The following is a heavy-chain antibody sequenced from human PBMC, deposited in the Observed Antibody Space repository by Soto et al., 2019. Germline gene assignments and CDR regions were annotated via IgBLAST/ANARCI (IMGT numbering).Heavy chain of an antibody. J-gene: IGHJ6*02. CDR3: ARVPRYDFWSGPLDYYGMDV. D-gene: IGHD3-3*01. V-gene: IGHV4-31*03. Sequence: TVSGGSISSGGYYWSWIRQHPGKGLEWIGYIYYSGSTYYNPSLKSRVTISVDTSKNQFSLKLSSVTAADTAVYYCARVPRYDFWSGPLDYYGMDVWGQGTTVTVSS. CDR2: IYYSGST. CDR1: GGSISSGGYY.